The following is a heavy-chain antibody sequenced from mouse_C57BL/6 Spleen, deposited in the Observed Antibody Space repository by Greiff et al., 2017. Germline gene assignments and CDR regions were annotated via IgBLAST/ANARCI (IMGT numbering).Heavy chain of an antibody. D-gene: IGHD2-4*01. Sequence: VQLQQSGPELVKPGASVKISCKASGYAFSSSWMNWVKQRPGKGLEWIGRIYPGDGDTNYNGKFKGKATLTADKSSSTAYMQHSSLTSEDSAVYFCARRDDDYDFAYWGQGTLVTVSA. V-gene: IGHV1-82*01. J-gene: IGHJ3*01. CDR3: ARRDDDYDFAY. CDR1: GYAFSSSW. CDR2: IYPGDGDT.